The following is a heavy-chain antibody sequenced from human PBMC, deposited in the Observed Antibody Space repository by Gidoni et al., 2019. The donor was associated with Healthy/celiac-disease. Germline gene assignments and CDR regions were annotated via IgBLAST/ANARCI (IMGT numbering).Heavy chain of an antibody. CDR1: GFTFSSYS. Sequence: EVQLVESGGGLVQTGGSLRLSCAASGFTFSSYSMNWVRQAPGKGREWVSSSSSSISYIYYADSVNGRFTISRDNAKNSLYLQMNSLSAEDTAVYYCARGATLDYWGQGTLVTVSS. CDR3: ARGATLDY. CDR2: SSSSISYI. J-gene: IGHJ4*02. D-gene: IGHD5-12*01. V-gene: IGHV3-21*01.